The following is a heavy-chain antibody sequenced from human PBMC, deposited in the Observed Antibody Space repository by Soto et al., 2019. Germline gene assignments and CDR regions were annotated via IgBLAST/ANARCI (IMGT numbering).Heavy chain of an antibody. V-gene: IGHV3-23*01. CDR2: ISGSGGST. J-gene: IGHJ4*02. CDR3: AKESVDDYDYYDSSGYYPSYYFDX. D-gene: IGHD3-22*01. Sequence: PGGSLRLSCAASGFTFSSYAMIWVRQAPGKGLEWVSAISGSGGSTYYADSVKGRFTISRDNSKNTLYLQMNSLRAEDTAVYYCAKESVDDYDYYDSSGYYPSYYFDXWGQGTLVTVSS. CDR1: GFTFSSYA.